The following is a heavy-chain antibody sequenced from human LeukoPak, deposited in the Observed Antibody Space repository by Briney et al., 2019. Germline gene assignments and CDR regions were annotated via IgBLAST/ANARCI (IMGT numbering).Heavy chain of an antibody. CDR1: GFTFSNYA. V-gene: IGHV3-23*01. Sequence: GGSLRLSCEASGFTFSNYALIWVRRAPGKGLELVSAINGNGGGTYYADAVKGRFTISRDNSKNTLYLQMNSLRAEDTAVYYCARDPNGDYVGAFEFWGQGTMVTVSS. J-gene: IGHJ3*01. CDR3: ARDPNGDYVGAFEF. D-gene: IGHD4-17*01. CDR2: INGNGGGT.